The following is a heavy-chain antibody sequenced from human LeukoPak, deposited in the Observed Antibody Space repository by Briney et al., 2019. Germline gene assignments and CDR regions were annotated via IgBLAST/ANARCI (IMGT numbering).Heavy chain of an antibody. J-gene: IGHJ4*02. Sequence: GGSLRLSCAASGFTFSNFLMTWVRQAPGKGPEWVSAISGSGGDTYYADSVKGRFTISRDNSKNTLYLQMSSLRAEDTAVYYCAKKGATTGDFDYWGQGTLVTVSS. CDR3: AKKGATTGDFDY. D-gene: IGHD1-26*01. CDR1: GFTFSNFL. V-gene: IGHV3-23*01. CDR2: ISGSGGDT.